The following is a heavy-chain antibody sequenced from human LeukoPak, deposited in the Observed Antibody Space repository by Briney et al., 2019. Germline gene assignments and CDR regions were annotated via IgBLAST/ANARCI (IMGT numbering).Heavy chain of an antibody. V-gene: IGHV4-59*01. Sequence: TPSETLSLTCTVSGGSISSYYWSWIRQPPGEGLEGIGYIYYSGSTNYNPSLKSRVTISVDTSKNQFSLKLSSVTAADTAVYYCARGIDLTGYPFDAFDIWGQGTMVTVSS. CDR2: IYYSGST. CDR1: GGSISSYY. CDR3: ARGIDLTGYPFDAFDI. J-gene: IGHJ3*02. D-gene: IGHD3-9*01.